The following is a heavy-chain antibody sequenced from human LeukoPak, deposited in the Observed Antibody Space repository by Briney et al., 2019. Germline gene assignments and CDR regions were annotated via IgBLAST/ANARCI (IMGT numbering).Heavy chain of an antibody. J-gene: IGHJ5*02. CDR2: IYYSGST. V-gene: IGHV4-59*01. D-gene: IGHD1-26*01. CDR1: GGSMSSYY. Sequence: SETLSLTCSVSGGSMSSYYWSWIRQPPGKGLEWIGYIYYSGSTNYNPSLKSRVTISVDTPKNQFSLKLSSVTAADTAVYYCATTRRVDSGSYYFWFDPWGQGTLVTVSS. CDR3: ATTRRVDSGSYYFWFDP.